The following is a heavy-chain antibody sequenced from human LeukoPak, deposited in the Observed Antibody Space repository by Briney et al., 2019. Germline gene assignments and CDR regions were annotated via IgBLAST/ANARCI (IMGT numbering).Heavy chain of an antibody. J-gene: IGHJ4*02. CDR1: GGSISSNSYY. Sequence: NRSETLSLTCTVSGGSISSNSYYWVWIRQPPGKGLEWIGSLYYSGSTYYNPSLKSRVTISVDTSKNQFSLKLSSVTAADTAVYYCARENNPTVTIDYWGQGTLVTVSS. D-gene: IGHD4-17*01. V-gene: IGHV4-39*07. CDR2: LYYSGST. CDR3: ARENNPTVTIDY.